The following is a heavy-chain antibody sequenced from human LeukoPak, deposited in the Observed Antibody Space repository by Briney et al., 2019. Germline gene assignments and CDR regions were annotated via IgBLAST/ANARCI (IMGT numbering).Heavy chain of an antibody. D-gene: IGHD3-10*01. CDR2: IRYDGSNK. Sequence: GGSLRLSCAASGFTFSSYCMHWVRQAPGKGLEWVAFIRYDGSNKYYADSVKGRFTISRENYKNTLYLQMNSLRAEDTAVYYCAKDGYYYGSGSYTPLYYYYYMDVWGKGTTVTISS. CDR3: AKDGYYYGSGSYTPLYYYYYMDV. V-gene: IGHV3-30*02. CDR1: GFTFSSYC. J-gene: IGHJ6*03.